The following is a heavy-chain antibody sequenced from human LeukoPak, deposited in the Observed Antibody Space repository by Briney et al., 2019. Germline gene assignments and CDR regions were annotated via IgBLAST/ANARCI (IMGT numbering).Heavy chain of an antibody. Sequence: SETLSLTCTVSGGSISSYYWSWIRQPPGKGLEWIGYIYTSGGTNYNPSLKSRVTISVDTSKNQFSLKLSSVTAADTAVYYCARHDRMGARLNWFDPWGQGTLVTVSS. CDR3: ARHDRMGARLNWFDP. J-gene: IGHJ5*02. D-gene: IGHD1-26*01. V-gene: IGHV4-4*09. CDR1: GGSISSYY. CDR2: IYTSGGT.